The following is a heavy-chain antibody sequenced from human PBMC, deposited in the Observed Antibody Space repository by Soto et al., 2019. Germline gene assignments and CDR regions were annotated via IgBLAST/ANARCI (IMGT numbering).Heavy chain of an antibody. Sequence: GESLKISCAASGFTFSSYAMSWVRQAPGKGLEWVSAISGSGGSTYYADSVKGRFTISRDNSKNTLYLQMNSLRAEDTAVYYCAKDYCSGGSCYFGYWGQGTLVTVSS. V-gene: IGHV3-23*01. CDR3: AKDYCSGGSCYFGY. D-gene: IGHD2-15*01. CDR2: ISGSGGST. J-gene: IGHJ4*02. CDR1: GFTFSSYA.